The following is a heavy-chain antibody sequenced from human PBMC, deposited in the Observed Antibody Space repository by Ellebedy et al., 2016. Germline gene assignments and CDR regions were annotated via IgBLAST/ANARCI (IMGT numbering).Heavy chain of an antibody. Sequence: SETLSLXCTVSGGSISSSYWSWIRQPAGKGLEWIGRFYTSGSTNYNPSLKSRVTMSVDTSKNQFSLKLSSVTAADTAVYYCARVRYYDILTGYSLGLAQDDGYMDVWGKGTTVTVSS. D-gene: IGHD3-9*01. J-gene: IGHJ6*03. CDR2: FYTSGST. CDR1: GGSISSSY. V-gene: IGHV4-4*07. CDR3: ARVRYYDILTGYSLGLAQDDGYMDV.